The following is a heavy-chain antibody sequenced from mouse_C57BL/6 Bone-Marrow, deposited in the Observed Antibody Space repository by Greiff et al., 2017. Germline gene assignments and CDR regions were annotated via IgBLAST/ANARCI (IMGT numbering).Heavy chain of an antibody. D-gene: IGHD1-1*01. CDR1: GFSLTSYG. CDR3: ARKEIYYYGSSYDAMDD. CDR2: IWSGGST. J-gene: IGHJ4*01. V-gene: IGHV2-2*01. Sequence: VQLQQSGPGLVQPSQSLSITCTVSGFSLTSYGVHWVRQSPGKGLEWLGVIWSGGSTDCNAAFISRLSISKDNSKSQVFFKMNSLQADDTDIYYCARKEIYYYGSSYDAMDDWGQGTSVTVSS.